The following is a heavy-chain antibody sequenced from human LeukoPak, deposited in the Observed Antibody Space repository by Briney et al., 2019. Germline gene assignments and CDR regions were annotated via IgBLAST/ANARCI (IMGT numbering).Heavy chain of an antibody. Sequence: PGGSLRLSCAASGFTFSSYGMSWVRQAPGKGLEWVSAISGSGGSTYYADSVKGRFTISRDNSKNTLYLQMNSLRAEDTAVYYCAKASEGDGYPPHAFDIWGQGTMVTVSS. CDR2: ISGSGGST. V-gene: IGHV3-23*01. CDR1: GFTFSSYG. J-gene: IGHJ3*02. CDR3: AKASEGDGYPPHAFDI. D-gene: IGHD5-24*01.